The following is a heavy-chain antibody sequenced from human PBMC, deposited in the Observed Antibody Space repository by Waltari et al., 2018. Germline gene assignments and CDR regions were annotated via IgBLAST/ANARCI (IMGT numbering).Heavy chain of an antibody. CDR2: MQYRGGT. J-gene: IGHJ1*01. V-gene: IGHV4-39*01. D-gene: IGHD4-17*01. Sequence: QLNLQKLGPGLVRLWETLSLPCTVPVGPLTPTYNWGWIRQPPGKGLEWMGNMQYRGGTFYNPSLESRVTISLDTWKNQFSLRLSTVGAADTAVYFCGRIAFGDEGGYFQYWGQGTLVTVSS. CDR3: GRIAFGDEGGYFQY. CDR1: VGPLTPTYN.